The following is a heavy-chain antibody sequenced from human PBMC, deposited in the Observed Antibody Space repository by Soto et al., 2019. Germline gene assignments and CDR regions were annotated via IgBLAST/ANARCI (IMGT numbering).Heavy chain of an antibody. Sequence: SETLSLTCKVSGDSISGSEWWSWVRQPPGKGLEWIAEIHHSGPTNYNPSLKSRVTITVDKSDNQFSLRLSSVTAADTAVYYCARGGITTVRNYYFDHWGQGTLVTVSS. CDR1: GDSISGSEW. CDR3: ARGGITTVRNYYFDH. CDR2: IHHSGPT. D-gene: IGHD3-10*01. V-gene: IGHV4-4*02. J-gene: IGHJ4*02.